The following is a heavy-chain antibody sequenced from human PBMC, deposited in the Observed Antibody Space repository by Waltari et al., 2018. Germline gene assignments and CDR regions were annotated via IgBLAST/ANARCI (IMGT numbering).Heavy chain of an antibody. Sequence: EVQLVQSGAEVKKPGESLKISCKGSGYSFTSYWIGWVRQMPGKGLEWMGIIYPGDSDTRYSPPLQGQVTISADKSISTAYLQWSSLKAADTAMYYCARQALGYCSSTSCQLAFDIWGQGTMVTVSS. J-gene: IGHJ3*02. V-gene: IGHV5-51*01. CDR3: ARQALGYCSSTSCQLAFDI. CDR2: IYPGDSDT. CDR1: GYSFTSYW. D-gene: IGHD2-2*01.